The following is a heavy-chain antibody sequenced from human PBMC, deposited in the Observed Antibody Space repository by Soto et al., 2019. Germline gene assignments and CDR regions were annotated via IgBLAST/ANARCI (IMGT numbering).Heavy chain of an antibody. CDR2: IWYDGSIK. J-gene: IGHJ4*02. CDR1: RFSFSSYA. D-gene: IGHD3-16*02. Sequence: QVQLVESGGGVVQPGRSLRLSCAASRFSFSSYAMHWVRQAPGKGLEWVAIIWYDGSIKYYADSVKGRFTISRDNSKNTMYLQMNRLRVEDTAVYYCARDSQSDVWGNYRPEKDFDYWGQGTLVTVS. CDR3: ARDSQSDVWGNYRPEKDFDY. V-gene: IGHV3-33*01.